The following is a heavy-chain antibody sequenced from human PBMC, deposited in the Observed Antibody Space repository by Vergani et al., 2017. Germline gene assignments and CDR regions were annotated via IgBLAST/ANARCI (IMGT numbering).Heavy chain of an antibody. CDR2: VSFRGDT. Sequence: QVKLQESGPGLVKPSETLSLTCTVSGASVNSYYWSWIRKPPGKGLEWMGYVSFRGDTLYDPSVKGRMTISLNTSSNQFSLYLTSVTAADTAVYYYARSRIYYGAGSPDYWGQGTLVTVSS. D-gene: IGHD3-10*01. CDR1: GASVNSYY. CDR3: ARSRIYYGAGSPDY. J-gene: IGHJ4*02. V-gene: IGHV4-59*02.